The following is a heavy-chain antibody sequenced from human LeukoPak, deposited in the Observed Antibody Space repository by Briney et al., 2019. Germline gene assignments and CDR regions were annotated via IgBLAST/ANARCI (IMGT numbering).Heavy chain of an antibody. J-gene: IGHJ4*02. Sequence: GGSLRLSCAASGFTFSSYVMSWVRQAPGKGLEWVSSISNSGGSTYYADSVKGRFTISRDNSKNTLYLQMNSLRAEDTAVYYCARVSERWLHFDYWGQGTLVTVSS. D-gene: IGHD5-24*01. CDR2: ISNSGGST. CDR3: ARVSERWLHFDY. CDR1: GFTFSSYV. V-gene: IGHV3-23*01.